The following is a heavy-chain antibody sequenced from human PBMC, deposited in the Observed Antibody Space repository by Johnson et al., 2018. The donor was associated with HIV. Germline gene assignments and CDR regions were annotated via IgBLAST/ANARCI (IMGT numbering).Heavy chain of an antibody. CDR3: AKVDCGGDTCAGYDPFDL. CDR2: IYNDGSRT. J-gene: IGHJ3*01. V-gene: IGHV3-74*03. Sequence: VQLVESGGGLVQPGGSLRLSCAASGFAFRTYWMVWVRQVPGKRPVWVARIYNDGSRTTYADSVRGRFTISRDNAKYTVDLQMNSLRVKDTAVYYCAKVDCGGDTCAGYDPFDLWGQGTLVTVSS. CDR1: GFAFRTYW. D-gene: IGHD2-21*01.